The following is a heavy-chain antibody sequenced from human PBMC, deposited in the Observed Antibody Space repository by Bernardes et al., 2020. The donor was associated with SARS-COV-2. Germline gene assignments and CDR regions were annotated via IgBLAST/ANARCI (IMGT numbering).Heavy chain of an antibody. CDR2: IYYTGST. Sequence: SETLSLTCTVSGGSISSSNYFWGWIRQPPGKGLEWIGHIYYTGSTYYTASLKSRVTISVDTSKNQFSLRLGSVTAADTAVYYCARRRHGDGVQRDWYFDLWGRGTLATVSS. CDR1: GGSISSSNYF. D-gene: IGHD3-10*01. J-gene: IGHJ2*01. V-gene: IGHV4-39*01. CDR3: ARRRHGDGVQRDWYFDL.